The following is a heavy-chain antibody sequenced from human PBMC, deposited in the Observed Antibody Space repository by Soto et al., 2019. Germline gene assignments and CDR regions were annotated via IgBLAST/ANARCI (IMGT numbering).Heavy chain of an antibody. CDR1: GFTFSNAW. D-gene: IGHD6-19*01. V-gene: IGHV3-15*07. CDR2: IKSKTDGWTT. J-gene: IGHJ4*02. CDR3: TTSSGWFRY. Sequence: GGSLRLSCAASGFTFSNAWMNWVRQAPGKGLEWVGRIKSKTDGWTTDYAAPVKGRFTISRDDSKNTLYLQMNSLKTEDTAVYYCTTSSGWFRYWGQGTLVTVSS.